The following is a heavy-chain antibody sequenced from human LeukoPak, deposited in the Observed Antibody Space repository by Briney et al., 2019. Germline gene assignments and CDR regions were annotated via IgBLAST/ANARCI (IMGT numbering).Heavy chain of an antibody. J-gene: IGHJ4*02. CDR3: ARAYYGSGWD. D-gene: IGHD3-10*01. Sequence: SQTLSLTCAISGDTVSSNSAAWNWIRQSPSRGLEWLGRTYYRSKWYNDYPVSVKSRITINPDTSKNQFSLKLSTVPAPDPAVYYCARAYYGSGWDWGQGTLVTVSS. CDR1: GDTVSSNSAA. V-gene: IGHV6-1*01. CDR2: TYYRSKWYN.